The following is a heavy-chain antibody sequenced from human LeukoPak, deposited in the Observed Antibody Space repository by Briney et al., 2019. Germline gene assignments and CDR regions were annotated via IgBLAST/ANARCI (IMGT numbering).Heavy chain of an antibody. D-gene: IGHD3-16*01. J-gene: IGHJ4*02. CDR2: ISTSGGST. CDR3: AGGVNY. V-gene: IGHV3-23*01. CDR1: GFTFSTYA. Sequence: GGSLRLSRAASGFTFSTYAMSWVRQAPGKGLEWVSGISTSGGSTYYADSVKGRFTISRDNSKNTLYLQMNSPRAEDTAVYYCAGGVNYWGQGTLVTVSS.